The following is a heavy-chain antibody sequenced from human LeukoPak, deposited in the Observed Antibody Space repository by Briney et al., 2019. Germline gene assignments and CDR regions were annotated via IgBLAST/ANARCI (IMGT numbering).Heavy chain of an antibody. CDR2: ISAYNGNT. CDR1: GYTFTSYG. Sequence: ASVKVSCKASGYTFTSYGISWVRQAPGQGLEWMGWISAYNGNTNYAQKLQGRVTMTTDASTSTAYMELRSLRSDDTAVYYCARVHIVRGAFDIWGQGTMVTVSS. J-gene: IGHJ3*02. V-gene: IGHV1-18*01. D-gene: IGHD5-12*01. CDR3: ARVHIVRGAFDI.